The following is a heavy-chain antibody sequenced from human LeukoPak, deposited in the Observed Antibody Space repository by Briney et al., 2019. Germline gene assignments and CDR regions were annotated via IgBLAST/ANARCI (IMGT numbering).Heavy chain of an antibody. CDR2: IGGRGGST. CDR1: GFRFSDYT. CDR3: GKEGGA. J-gene: IGHJ5*02. D-gene: IGHD3-16*01. V-gene: IGHV3-23*01. Sequence: EGSLRLSCAASGFRFSDYTMTWVRQAPGKGPEWVSAIGGRGGSTYYADSLGGRFTISRDNSRDMLYLQMNSLKVEDTATYYCGKEGGAWGQGTKVTVSS.